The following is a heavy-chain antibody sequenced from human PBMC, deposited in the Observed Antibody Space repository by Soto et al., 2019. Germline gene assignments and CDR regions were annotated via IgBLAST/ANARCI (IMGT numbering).Heavy chain of an antibody. CDR3: ARDKVAFDY. V-gene: IGHV4-39*07. D-gene: IGHD2-15*01. Sequence: SETLSLTCTVSGGSISSSSYYWGWIRQPPGKGLEWIGSIYYSGSTYYNPSLKSRVTISVDTSKNQFSLKLTNMDPVDTATYYCARDKVAFDYWGQGTLVTVSS. CDR1: GGSISSSSYY. J-gene: IGHJ4*02. CDR2: IYYSGST.